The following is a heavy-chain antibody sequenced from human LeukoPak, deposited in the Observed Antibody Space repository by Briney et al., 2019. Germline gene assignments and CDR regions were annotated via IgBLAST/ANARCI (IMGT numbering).Heavy chain of an antibody. CDR1: GYSFSGSD. Sequence: GGSLRLSCAASGYSFSGSDIHWVRQAPGKGLEWVAFTSHDGGSTYYADFVEGRFTISRDIYKSTVYLQMNSLRAEDTAAYYCAKATGGWPRYFDYWGQGTLVTVSS. J-gene: IGHJ4*02. CDR3: AKATGGWPRYFDY. V-gene: IGHV3-30*18. CDR2: TSHDGGST. D-gene: IGHD6-19*01.